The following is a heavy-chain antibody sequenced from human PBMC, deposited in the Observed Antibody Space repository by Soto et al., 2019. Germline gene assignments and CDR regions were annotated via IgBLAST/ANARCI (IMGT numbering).Heavy chain of an antibody. CDR3: ARTSAAGKYYYGMDV. D-gene: IGHD6-13*01. CDR2: IYPGDSDT. J-gene: IGHJ6*02. CDR1: GYSFTSYW. Sequence: PGESLKISCKGSGYSFTSYWIGWVRQMPGKGLEWMGIIYPGDSDTRYSPSFKGQVTISADKSISTAYLQWSSLKASDTAMYYCARTSAAGKYYYGMDVWGQXTTVTVSS. V-gene: IGHV5-51*01.